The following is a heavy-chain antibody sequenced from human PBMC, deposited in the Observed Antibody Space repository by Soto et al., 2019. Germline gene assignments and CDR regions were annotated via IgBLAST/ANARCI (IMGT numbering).Heavy chain of an antibody. V-gene: IGHV1-69*13. CDR2: INAIFGTT. D-gene: IGHD3-16*01. Sequence: SVKVSCKASGDTFSNFAFNWVRLAPGQGLEWMGGINAIFGTTNFAQQFQGRITITADESASTVYMELNSLRSEDTAVYYCARAGRYSNYGGGRYYFYYGMDVWGQGTTVTVSS. CDR1: GDTFSNFA. J-gene: IGHJ6*02. CDR3: ARAGRYSNYGGGRYYFYYGMDV.